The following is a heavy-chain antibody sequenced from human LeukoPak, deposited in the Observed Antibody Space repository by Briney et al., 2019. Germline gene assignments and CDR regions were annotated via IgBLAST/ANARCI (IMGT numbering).Heavy chain of an antibody. CDR2: IYYSGST. D-gene: IGHD7-27*01. J-gene: IGHJ4*02. Sequence: SETLSLTCAVYGGSFSAYYWTWIRQPPGKGLEWIGSIYYSGSTYYNPSLKSRVTISVDTSKNQFSLKLSSVTAADTAVYYCARPQTHWGSGFDYWGQGTLVTVSS. V-gene: IGHV4-34*01. CDR3: ARPQTHWGSGFDY. CDR1: GGSFSAYY.